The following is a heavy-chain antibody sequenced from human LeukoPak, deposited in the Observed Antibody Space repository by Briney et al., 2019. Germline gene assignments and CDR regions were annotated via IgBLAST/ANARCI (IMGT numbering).Heavy chain of an antibody. Sequence: ASVKVSCKASGYTFTSYDINWVRQATGQGLEWMGWMNPNSGNTGYAQKFQGRVTMTRNTSISTAYMGLSSLRSEDTAVYYCARDLRFTFGGVMTIDYWGQGTLVTVSS. CDR3: ARDLRFTFGGVMTIDY. CDR1: GYTFTSYD. D-gene: IGHD3-16*01. CDR2: MNPNSGNT. V-gene: IGHV1-8*01. J-gene: IGHJ4*02.